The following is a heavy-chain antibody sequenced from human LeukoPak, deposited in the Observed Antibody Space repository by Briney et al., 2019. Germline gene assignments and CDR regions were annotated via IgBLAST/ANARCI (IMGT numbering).Heavy chain of an antibody. J-gene: IGHJ3*02. D-gene: IGHD6-13*01. CDR2: TYYRSKWYN. CDR1: GDSFSSNSAA. CDR3: ARGDLFPGIAAAGHAFDI. V-gene: IGHV6-1*01. Sequence: SQTLSLTCAISGDSFSSNSAAWNWIRQSPSRGLEWLGRTYYRSKWYNDYAVSVKSRITINPDTSKNQFSLQLNSVTPEDTAVYYCARGDLFPGIAAAGHAFDIWGQGTMVTVSS.